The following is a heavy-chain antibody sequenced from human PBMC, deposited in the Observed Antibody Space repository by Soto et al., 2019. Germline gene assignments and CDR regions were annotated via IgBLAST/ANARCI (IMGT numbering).Heavy chain of an antibody. Sequence: EVQLVESGGGLVKPAGSLRLSCTASGFAFNTYSMNWVRQAPGEGLEWVSSINEDSTYIYYADSLRGRITISRDNAKDSSFLQMNSLRPDDTAVYYCVRDLGRYFRSGYMDLWGDGATVTVSS. V-gene: IGHV3-21*02. CDR2: INEDSTYI. J-gene: IGHJ6*03. D-gene: IGHD3-9*01. CDR1: GFAFNTYS. CDR3: VRDLGRYFRSGYMDL.